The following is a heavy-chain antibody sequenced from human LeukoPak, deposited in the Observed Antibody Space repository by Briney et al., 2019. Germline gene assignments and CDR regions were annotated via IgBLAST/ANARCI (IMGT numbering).Heavy chain of an antibody. Sequence: ASVKASCKASGGTFSSYAISWVRQAPGQGLEWMGGIIPIFGTANYAQKFQGRVTITADESTSTAYMELSSLRSEDTAVYYCARDGPCSSTSCYSIDYWGQGTLVTVSS. CDR3: ARDGPCSSTSCYSIDY. V-gene: IGHV1-69*01. D-gene: IGHD2-2*02. CDR2: IIPIFGTA. J-gene: IGHJ4*02. CDR1: GGTFSSYA.